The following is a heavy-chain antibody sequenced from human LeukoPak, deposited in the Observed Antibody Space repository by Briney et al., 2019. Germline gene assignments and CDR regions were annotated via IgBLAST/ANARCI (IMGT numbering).Heavy chain of an antibody. Sequence: GGSLRLSCAASGFTFSSYAMHWVRQAPGKGLEWVAVISYDGSNKYYADSVKGRFTISRDNSKNTLYLQMNSLRAEDTAVYYCATPRGDYYYGMDVWGLGTTVTVSS. CDR3: ATPRGDYYYGMDV. CDR1: GFTFSSYA. J-gene: IGHJ6*02. CDR2: ISYDGSNK. V-gene: IGHV3-30-3*01. D-gene: IGHD4-23*01.